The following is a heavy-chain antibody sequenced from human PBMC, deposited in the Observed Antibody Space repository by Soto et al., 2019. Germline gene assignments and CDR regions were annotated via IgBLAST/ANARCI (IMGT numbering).Heavy chain of an antibody. CDR1: GYTFTSYG. J-gene: IGHJ4*02. CDR2: ISAYNGNT. D-gene: IGHD3-16*02. Sequence: QVQLVQSGAEVKKPGASVKVSCKASGYTFTSYGISWVRQAPGQGLEWMGWISAYNGNTNYAQKLQGRVTMTTDTSTSTAYVELRSLSSDDTAVYYCPRVVIFPSHLPDYWGQGILVSVSS. CDR3: PRVVIFPSHLPDY. V-gene: IGHV1-18*01.